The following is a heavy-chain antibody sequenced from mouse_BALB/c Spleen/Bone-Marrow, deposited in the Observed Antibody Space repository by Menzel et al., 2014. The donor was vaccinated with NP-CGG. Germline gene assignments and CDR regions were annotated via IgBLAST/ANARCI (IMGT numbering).Heavy chain of an antibody. J-gene: IGHJ4*01. V-gene: IGHV1S81*02. CDR1: GYTFTSYY. Sequence: VQLQQSGAELVRPGASVKLSCKASGYTFTSYYMYWVKQRPGQGLEWIGGINPSNGGTNFNEKFKSKATLTVDKSSSTAYMQLSRLTSEDSAVYYCTRYGYDPLYAMDYWGQGTSVTVSS. D-gene: IGHD2-3*01. CDR3: TRYGYDPLYAMDY. CDR2: INPSNGGT.